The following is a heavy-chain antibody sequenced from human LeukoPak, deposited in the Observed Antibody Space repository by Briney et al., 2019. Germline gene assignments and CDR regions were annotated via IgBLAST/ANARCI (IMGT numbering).Heavy chain of an antibody. V-gene: IGHV3-23*01. CDR2: ISDSRDNT. CDR1: GFTFSNYA. J-gene: IGHJ4*02. CDR3: AKGSNSGYNCFDY. Sequence: GGSLRLSCAASGFTFSNYAMTWVRQAPGKGLEWVSGISDSRDNTYYAASVKGRFTISTDNSKSTLYLQMNSLRAEDTAVYYCAKGSNSGYNCFDYWGQGTLVTVSS. D-gene: IGHD3-22*01.